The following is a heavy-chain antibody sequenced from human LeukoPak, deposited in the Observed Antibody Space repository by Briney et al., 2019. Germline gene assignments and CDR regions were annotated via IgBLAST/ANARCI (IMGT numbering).Heavy chain of an antibody. CDR1: GFTFSSYG. J-gene: IGHJ4*02. V-gene: IGHV3-23*01. CDR3: ARSPTSWYFDY. CDR2: ISGSGDST. D-gene: IGHD2-2*01. Sequence: GGSLRLSCAASGFTFSSYGMNWVRQAPGKGLEWVSGISGSGDSTKYADSVKGRFTISRDNSKNTLYLQMNSLRPEDTSVYFCARSPTSWYFDYWGQGALVTVSS.